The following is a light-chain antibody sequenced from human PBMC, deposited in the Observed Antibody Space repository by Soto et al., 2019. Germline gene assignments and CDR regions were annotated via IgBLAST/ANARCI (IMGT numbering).Light chain of an antibody. CDR3: LLSYSGARPYV. V-gene: IGLV7-46*01. Sequence: QAVVTQEPSLTVSPGGTVTLTFGSSTGAVTSGHYPYWFQQKPGQAPRTLISDTSNKHSWTPARFSGSLLGGKAALTLSGAQPEEEAEYYCLLSYSGARPYVFGTGTKVTVL. CDR1: TGAVTSGHY. CDR2: DTS. J-gene: IGLJ1*01.